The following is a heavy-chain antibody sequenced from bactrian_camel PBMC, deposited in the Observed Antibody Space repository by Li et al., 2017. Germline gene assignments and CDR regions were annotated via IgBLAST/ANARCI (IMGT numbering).Heavy chain of an antibody. Sequence: QLVESGGGSVQPGGSLGLSCAGSGLTVSTYCMAWFRQTSAKEREVVALIYEGDGSVYYADSAEGRFTISQDNAKNTVYLQMNSLKPEDTAIYYCAALRLRDGGVGGNWYESPADFAYWGQGTQVTVS. V-gene: IGHV3S25*01. CDR3: AALRLRDGGVGGNWYESPADFAY. J-gene: IGHJ6*01. CDR1: GLTVSTYC. D-gene: IGHD6*01. CDR2: IYEGDGSV.